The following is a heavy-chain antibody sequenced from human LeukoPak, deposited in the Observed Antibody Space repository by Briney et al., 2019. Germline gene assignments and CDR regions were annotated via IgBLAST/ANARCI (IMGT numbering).Heavy chain of an antibody. Sequence: GGSLRLSCAPSGFTFSKYGMQWVRQAPGKGLEWVAVIWSDGNKRYYSDSVKGRFTISRDNSGNTLFPQMNSLRAEDTAVYFCARDSTTSTYYMDAWGKGTTVTVSS. V-gene: IGHV3-33*01. J-gene: IGHJ6*03. CDR1: GFTFSKYG. CDR3: ARDSTTSTYYMDA. D-gene: IGHD2-2*01. CDR2: IWSDGNKR.